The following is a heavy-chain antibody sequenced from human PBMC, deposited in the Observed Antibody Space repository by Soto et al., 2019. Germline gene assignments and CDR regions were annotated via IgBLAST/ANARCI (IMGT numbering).Heavy chain of an antibody. D-gene: IGHD2-2*01. V-gene: IGHV3-21*01. CDR1: GFTFSSYS. CDR3: PRLVVPGFRRPGNWFEP. CDR2: ISSSSSYI. Sequence: PGGSLRLSCAASGFTFSSYSMNWVRQAPGKGLEWVCSISSSSSYIYYADSVKGPLTISRDNAKNSLYLQMNSLRAEDTAVYYCPRLVVPGFRRPGNWFEPGAQGSVVTVSS. J-gene: IGHJ5*02.